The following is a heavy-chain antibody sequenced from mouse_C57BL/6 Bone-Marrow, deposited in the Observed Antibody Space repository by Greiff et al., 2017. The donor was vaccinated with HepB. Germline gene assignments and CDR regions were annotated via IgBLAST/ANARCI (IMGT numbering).Heavy chain of an antibody. Sequence: EVKLVESGGGLVQPGGSLKLSCAASGFTFSDYYMYWVRQTPEQRLEWVAYISNGGGSTYYPDTGKGRFTISRDNAKNTLYLQMSRLKSEDTAMYYCARHGGSNYWYFDVWGTGTTVTVSS. CDR3: ARHGGSNYWYFDV. D-gene: IGHD1-1*01. CDR2: ISNGGGST. J-gene: IGHJ1*03. V-gene: IGHV5-12*01. CDR1: GFTFSDYY.